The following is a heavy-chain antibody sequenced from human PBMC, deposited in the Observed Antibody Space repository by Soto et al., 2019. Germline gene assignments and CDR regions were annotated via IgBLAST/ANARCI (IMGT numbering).Heavy chain of an antibody. J-gene: IGHJ5*02. Sequence: SETLSLTCTVSGGSISSGGYYWSWIRQHPGKGLEWIGYIYYSGSTYYNPSLKSRVTISVDTSKNQFSLKLSSVTAADTAVYYCARDGSKNNWFDPWGQGTLVTVSS. CDR2: IYYSGST. CDR3: ARDGSKNNWFDP. V-gene: IGHV4-31*03. CDR1: GGSISSGGYY. D-gene: IGHD1-1*01.